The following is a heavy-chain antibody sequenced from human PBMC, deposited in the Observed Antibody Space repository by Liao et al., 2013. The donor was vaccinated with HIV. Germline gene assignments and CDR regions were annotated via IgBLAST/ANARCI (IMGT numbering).Heavy chain of an antibody. J-gene: IGHJ5*02. V-gene: IGHV4-39*07. D-gene: IGHD3-10*01. CDR3: ARGLNYFGSENYYSKNWFDP. CDR2: IHYSGST. Sequence: QLQLQESGPGLVKPSETLSLTCTVSGGSISSSSYYWGWIRQPPGKGLEWIASIHYSGSTYYNPSLRSRVTISVDTSKNYLSLKLRSVTAADTAVYYCARGLNYFGSENYYSKNWFDPWGQGTLVTVSS. CDR1: GGSISSSSYY.